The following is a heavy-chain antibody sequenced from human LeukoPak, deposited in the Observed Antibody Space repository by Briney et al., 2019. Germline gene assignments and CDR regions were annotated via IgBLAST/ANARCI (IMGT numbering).Heavy chain of an antibody. CDR2: IGGVGDYT. CDR1: GLTFSNYA. V-gene: IGHV3-23*01. CDR3: VKKRSYYDFWSGYCHY. D-gene: IGHD3-3*01. Sequence: PGRSLRLSCAASGLTFSNYAMSCVRDTPGKRLECVLGIGGVGDYTYYTDSVRGRFTVSRENSKNTLYLQMNSLRAEDTALYYCVKKRSYYDFWSGYCHYWGQGTLVTVSS. J-gene: IGHJ4*02.